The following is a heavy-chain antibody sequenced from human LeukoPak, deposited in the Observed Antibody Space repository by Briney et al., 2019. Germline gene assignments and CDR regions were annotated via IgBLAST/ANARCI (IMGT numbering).Heavy chain of an antibody. V-gene: IGHV3-11*01. J-gene: IGHJ6*02. D-gene: IGHD6-13*01. CDR2: ISNSGSTI. CDR3: ARAGIAAAGTRIGYYYGMDV. CDR1: GFTFSDYY. Sequence: GGSLRLSCAASGFTFSDYYMSWIRQAPGKVLEWVSYISNSGSTIYYADSVKGRFAISRDSAKNSLFLQMNGLRAEDTAVYYCARAGIAAAGTRIGYYYGMDVWGQGTTVTVSS.